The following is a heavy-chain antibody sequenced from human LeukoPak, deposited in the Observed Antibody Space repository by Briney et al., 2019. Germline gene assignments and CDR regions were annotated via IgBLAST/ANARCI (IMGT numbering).Heavy chain of an antibody. J-gene: IGHJ5*02. CDR3: ARGGYYGSGNDFRFDP. CDR1: GGSISSYY. D-gene: IGHD3-10*01. Sequence: SETLSLTCTVSGGSISSYYWSWIRQSPGKGLECIGYIHYTGSTNYNPSLKSRVTMSVGTSKNQFSLKLKSVTAADTAVYYCARGGYYGSGNDFRFDPWGQGTLVTVSS. CDR2: IHYTGST. V-gene: IGHV4-59*01.